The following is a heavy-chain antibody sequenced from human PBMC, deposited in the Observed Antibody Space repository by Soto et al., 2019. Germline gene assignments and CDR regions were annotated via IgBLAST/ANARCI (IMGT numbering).Heavy chain of an antibody. Sequence: GGSLRLSCAASGFTFSDYYMTWIRQAPGKGLEWVSHISSSGSSIYYADSVKGRFTISRDNAKNSLYLQMSSLRAEDTAVYYCARVGDCSGENCYSNFFYGMDVWGQGTTVTVSS. J-gene: IGHJ6*02. CDR1: GFTFSDYY. V-gene: IGHV3-11*01. CDR2: ISSSGSSI. CDR3: ARVGDCSGENCYSNFFYGMDV. D-gene: IGHD2-15*01.